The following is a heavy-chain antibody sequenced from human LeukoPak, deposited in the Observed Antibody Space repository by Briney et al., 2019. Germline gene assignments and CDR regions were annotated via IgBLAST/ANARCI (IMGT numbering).Heavy chain of an antibody. CDR2: INEDGSEK. V-gene: IGHV3-7*01. CDR1: GFTFSNYW. Sequence: GGSLRLSCAASGFTFSNYWMSWVRQAPGKGLEWVANINEDGSEKYYVDSVEGRFTISRDNAQNSLYLQMTSLRAEDTAVYYCATDTGLLWFGELLHYWGQGTLVTVSS. D-gene: IGHD3-10*01. J-gene: IGHJ4*02. CDR3: ATDTGLLWFGELLHY.